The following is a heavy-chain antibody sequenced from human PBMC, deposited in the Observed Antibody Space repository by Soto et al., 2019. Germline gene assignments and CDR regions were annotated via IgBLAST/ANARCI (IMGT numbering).Heavy chain of an antibody. Sequence: SETLSLTCSVFGGSMSTYYWSWISQSPGKGLEWIANIYYRGNTNYNPSLESRVTISIDTSKNQFSLKLNSLTAADTAVYYCARHSKKTGDFDYYYGMDVWGQGTTVT. CDR1: GGSMSTYY. CDR3: ARHSKKTGDFDYYYGMDV. J-gene: IGHJ6*02. CDR2: IYYRGNT. V-gene: IGHV4-59*08. D-gene: IGHD7-27*01.